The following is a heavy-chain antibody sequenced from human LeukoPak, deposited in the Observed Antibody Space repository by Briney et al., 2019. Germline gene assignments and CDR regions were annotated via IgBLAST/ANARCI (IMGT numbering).Heavy chain of an antibody. CDR2: IKSKTDGGTK. CDR1: GFTFSNAW. Sequence: GGSLRLSCAASGFTFSNAWMSWVRQAPGKGLEWVGRIKSKTDGGTKDYAAPVKGRFTISRDDSKNTLYLQMNSLKTEDTAVYYCSTSRPTGYYNSWGRGTLVTVSS. V-gene: IGHV3-15*01. CDR3: STSRPTGYYNS. J-gene: IGHJ4*02. D-gene: IGHD3-9*01.